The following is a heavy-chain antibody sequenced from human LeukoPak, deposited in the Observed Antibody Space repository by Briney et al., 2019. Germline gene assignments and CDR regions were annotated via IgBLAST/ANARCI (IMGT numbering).Heavy chain of an antibody. Sequence: KPSETLSLTCTVSGGSISSSSYYWGWIRQPPGKGLEWIGSIYYSGSTYYNPSLKSRVTISVDTSKNQFSLKLSSVTAADTAVYYCARSDETYYYDSSGSVHYFDYWGQGTLVTVSS. CDR3: ARSDETYYYDSSGSVHYFDY. CDR2: IYYSGST. J-gene: IGHJ4*02. D-gene: IGHD3-22*01. V-gene: IGHV4-39*07. CDR1: GGSISSSSYY.